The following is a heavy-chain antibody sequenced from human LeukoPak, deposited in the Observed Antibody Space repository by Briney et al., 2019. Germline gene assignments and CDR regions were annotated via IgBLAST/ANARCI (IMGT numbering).Heavy chain of an antibody. V-gene: IGHV3-23*01. CDR3: AKGDILTGYPTEYFQH. CDR2: ISGSGGST. D-gene: IGHD3-9*01. J-gene: IGHJ1*01. CDR1: GFTFSSYA. Sequence: GGSLRLSCAASGFTFSSYAMSWVRQAPGKGLEWVSAISGSGGSTYYADSVKGRFTISRDNSMNTLYLQMNSLRAEDTAVYYCAKGDILTGYPTEYFQHWGQGTLVTVSS.